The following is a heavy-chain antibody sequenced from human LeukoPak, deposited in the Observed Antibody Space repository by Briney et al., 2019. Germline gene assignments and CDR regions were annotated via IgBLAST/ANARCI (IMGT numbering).Heavy chain of an antibody. CDR1: GFTFSSYS. D-gene: IGHD5-18*01. J-gene: IGHJ4*02. Sequence: GGSLRLSCAASGFTFSSYSMNWVRQAPGXXXEWVSYISSSASTIYYADSVKGRFIISRDNAKNSLYLQMNSLRAEDTAVYYCARGRTAMVPFDYWGQGTLVTVSS. V-gene: IGHV3-48*01. CDR3: ARGRTAMVPFDY. CDR2: ISSSASTI.